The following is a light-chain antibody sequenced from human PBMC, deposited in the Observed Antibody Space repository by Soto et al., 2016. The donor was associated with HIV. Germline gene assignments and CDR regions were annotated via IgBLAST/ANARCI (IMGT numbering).Light chain of an antibody. CDR3: QQYYNFPFT. CDR1: QGISSY. V-gene: IGKV1-8*01. Sequence: AIRMTQSPSSVSASTGDRVTITCRASQGISSYVAWYQQKPGKAPNLLIYGASTLQTGVPSRFNGSESGTDFTLTISCLQSEDFATYYCQQYYNFPFTFGPGTKVD. J-gene: IGKJ3*01. CDR2: GAS.